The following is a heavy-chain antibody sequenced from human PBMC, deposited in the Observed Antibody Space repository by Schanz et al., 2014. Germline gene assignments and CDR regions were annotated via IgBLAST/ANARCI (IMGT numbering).Heavy chain of an antibody. Sequence: EVQLVESGGGLVQPGGSLRLSCAASGFTFSSYGMNWLRQAPGKGLEWVSVIGVDGTTTYYADSVKGRFTISRDNSKNTLYLQMNSLRAEDTAVYYCARPALWFGDNCFDPWGQGTLVTVSS. J-gene: IGHJ5*02. V-gene: IGHV3-23*04. CDR3: ARPALWFGDNCFDP. D-gene: IGHD3-10*01. CDR1: GFTFSSYG. CDR2: IGVDGTTT.